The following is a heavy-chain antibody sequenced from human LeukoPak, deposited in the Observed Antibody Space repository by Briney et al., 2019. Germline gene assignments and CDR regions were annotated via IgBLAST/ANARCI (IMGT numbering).Heavy chain of an antibody. D-gene: IGHD3-22*01. CDR2: ISSTGNTI. CDR1: GFAFSSYE. Sequence: AGSLRLSCAASGFAFSSYEMNWVRQAPGKGLEWVSYISSTGNTIYYADSVKGRFTTSRDNAKNSLFLQMNSLRVEDTAVYYCARFKYSSVDYWGQGTLVTVAS. CDR3: ARFKYSSVDY. V-gene: IGHV3-48*03. J-gene: IGHJ4*02.